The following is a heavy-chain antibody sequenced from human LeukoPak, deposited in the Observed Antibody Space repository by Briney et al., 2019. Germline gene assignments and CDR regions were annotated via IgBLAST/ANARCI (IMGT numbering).Heavy chain of an antibody. CDR2: ISYDGSNK. D-gene: IGHD6-6*01. V-gene: IGHV3-30*04. J-gene: IGHJ5*02. CDR1: GFTFSSYA. CDR3: ASRGSIAARPVNWFDP. Sequence: GGSLRLSCAASGFTFSSYAMHWVRQAPGKGLEWVAVISYDGSNKYYADSVKGRFTISRDNSKNTLYLQMNSPRAEDTAVYYCASRGSIAARPVNWFDPWGQGTLVTVSS.